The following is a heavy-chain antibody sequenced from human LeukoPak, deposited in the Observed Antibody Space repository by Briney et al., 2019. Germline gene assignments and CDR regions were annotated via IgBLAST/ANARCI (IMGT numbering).Heavy chain of an antibody. J-gene: IGHJ3*02. CDR1: GFTFSSYS. D-gene: IGHD3-22*01. Sequence: GGSLRLSCAASGFTFSSYSMNWVCQAPGKGLEWVSYISSSSSTIYYADSVKGRFTISRDNAKNSLYLQMNSLRDEDTAVYYCARDPPYYDSSGYFPDAFDIWGQGTMVTVSS. CDR3: ARDPPYYDSSGYFPDAFDI. CDR2: ISSSSSTI. V-gene: IGHV3-48*02.